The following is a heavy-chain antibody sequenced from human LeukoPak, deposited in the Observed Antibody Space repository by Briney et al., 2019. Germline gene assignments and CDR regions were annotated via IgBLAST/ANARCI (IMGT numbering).Heavy chain of an antibody. V-gene: IGHV3-15*01. CDR2: IKSKSNGGTT. CDR3: VADLPGTNSPYFDY. Sequence: GGSLRLSCAASGFTFSAAWMNWVRQAPGKGLEWVVRIKSKSNGGTTDFAAPVRDRFNISRDDPKNTLNLQMDSLRTEDTAVYYCVADLPGTNSPYFDYWGQGTLVTVSS. J-gene: IGHJ4*02. D-gene: IGHD4/OR15-4a*01. CDR1: GFTFSAAW.